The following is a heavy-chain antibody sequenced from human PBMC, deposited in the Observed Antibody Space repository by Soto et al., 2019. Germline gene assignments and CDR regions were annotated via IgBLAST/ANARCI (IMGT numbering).Heavy chain of an antibody. V-gene: IGHV3-30*03. CDR2: ISYDGKQT. CDR1: GVTFKDYG. Sequence: GGSLRLSCGAPGVTFKDYGMYWVRQAPGKGLEWVAVISYDGKQTYYADSVKGRFTISKDKSKRTLFLQMNSLRVDDTAVYYCARDGWGSNWYFDLWGRGTLVTVS. J-gene: IGHJ2*01. CDR3: ARDGWGSNWYFDL. D-gene: IGHD3-16*01.